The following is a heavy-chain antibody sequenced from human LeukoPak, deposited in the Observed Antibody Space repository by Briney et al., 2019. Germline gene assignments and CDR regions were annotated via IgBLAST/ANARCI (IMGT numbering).Heavy chain of an antibody. D-gene: IGHD3-22*01. CDR1: GFTFSSYW. J-gene: IGHJ4*02. CDR3: ATGWGYYDSSGSGY. Sequence: GGSLRLSCAASGFTFSSYWMSWVRQAPGKGLEWVANINQDGSEKYYVDSVKGRFTISRDNAKNSLYLQMNSLRAEDMALYYCATGWGYYDSSGSGYWGQGTLVTVSS. CDR2: INQDGSEK. V-gene: IGHV3-7*03.